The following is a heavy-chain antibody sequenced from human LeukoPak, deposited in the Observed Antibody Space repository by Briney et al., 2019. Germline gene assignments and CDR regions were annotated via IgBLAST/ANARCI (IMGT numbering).Heavy chain of an antibody. Sequence: SQALSLTFAISGDRVSIATWNWIWQSPSRGLGRLGRTYYRFKWYNDYSLSVNSLITINPHTSKNQFSLQLNSVTPEDTAVYYCARWGIGYCTSSSCYFDYWGQGTLVTVSS. V-gene: IGHV6-1*01. CDR1: GDRVSIAT. J-gene: IGHJ4*02. CDR3: ARWGIGYCTSSSCYFDY. CDR2: TYYRFKWYN. D-gene: IGHD2-2*01.